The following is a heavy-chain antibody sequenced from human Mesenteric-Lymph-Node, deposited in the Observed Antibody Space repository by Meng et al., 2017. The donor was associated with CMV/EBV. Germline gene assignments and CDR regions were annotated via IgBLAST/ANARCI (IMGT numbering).Heavy chain of an antibody. D-gene: IGHD3-3*01. V-gene: IGHV3-30*02. Sequence: GESLKISCAASGFTFIAYGIHWVRQAPGKGLEWVSFIRYDGTNEYYADSVKGRFTISRDNSKNTLYLQMNSLTVEDTAVYYCAKDGRMDDFWSGFQGGVDYFDYWGQGTLVTVPQ. CDR2: IRYDGTNE. CDR3: AKDGRMDDFWSGFQGGVDYFDY. CDR1: GFTFIAYG. J-gene: IGHJ4*02.